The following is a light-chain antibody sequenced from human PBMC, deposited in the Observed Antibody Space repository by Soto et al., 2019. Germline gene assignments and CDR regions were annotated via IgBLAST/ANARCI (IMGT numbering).Light chain of an antibody. V-gene: IGKV3-15*01. CDR1: QSVSNN. CDR2: GAS. J-gene: IGKJ5*01. CDR3: QQYHNWPPIT. Sequence: EIVLTQSPGTLSLSPGERATLSCRASQSVSNNYLAWYQQKPGQAPRLLIYGASTRASGIPARFSGSGSETDFTLTISSLQSVDSAVYYCQQYHNWPPITFGQGTRLEIK.